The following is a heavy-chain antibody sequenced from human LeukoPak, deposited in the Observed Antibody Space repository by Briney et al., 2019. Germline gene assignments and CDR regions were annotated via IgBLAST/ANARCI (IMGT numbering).Heavy chain of an antibody. D-gene: IGHD3-22*01. CDR3: ARSTLRPHYYDSSGYFSAFDI. CDR1: GGSFSGYY. J-gene: IGHJ3*02. V-gene: IGHV4-34*01. Sequence: SETLSLTCAVYGGSFSGYYWSWIRQPPGKGLEWIGEINHSGSTNYNPSLKSRVTISVDTSKNQFSLKLSSVTAADTAVYYCARSTLRPHYYDSSGYFSAFDIWGQGTMVTVSS. CDR2: INHSGST.